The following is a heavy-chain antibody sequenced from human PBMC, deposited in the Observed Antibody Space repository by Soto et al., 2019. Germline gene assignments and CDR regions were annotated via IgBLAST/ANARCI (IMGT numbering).Heavy chain of an antibody. Sequence: SETLSLTCTVSGGSISSGGYYWSWIRQPPGKGLEWIGYIYYSGSTYYNPSLKSRVTISVDTSKNQFSLKLSSVTAADTAVYYCARSVESDYYDSSGYYHFYYWGQGTLVTVSS. D-gene: IGHD3-22*01. CDR1: GGSISSGGYY. J-gene: IGHJ4*02. V-gene: IGHV4-30-4*01. CDR2: IYYSGST. CDR3: ARSVESDYYDSSGYYHFYY.